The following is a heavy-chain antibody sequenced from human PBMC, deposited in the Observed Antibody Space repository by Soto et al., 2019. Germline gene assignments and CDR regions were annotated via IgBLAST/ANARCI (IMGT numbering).Heavy chain of an antibody. CDR3: ARALLWFGELLPPYGMDV. V-gene: IGHV1-2*04. CDR2: INPNSGGT. Sequence: GASVKVSCKASGYTFTGYYMHWVRQAPGQGLEWMGWINPNSGGTNYAQKFQGWVTMTRDTSISTAYMELSRLRSDDTAVYYCARALLWFGELLPPYGMDVWGQGTTVTVSS. J-gene: IGHJ6*02. CDR1: GYTFTGYY. D-gene: IGHD3-10*01.